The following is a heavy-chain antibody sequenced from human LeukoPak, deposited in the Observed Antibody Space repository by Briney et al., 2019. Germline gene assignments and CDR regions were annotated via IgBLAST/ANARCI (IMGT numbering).Heavy chain of an antibody. V-gene: IGHV1-18*01. CDR3: ARDQGIYNHRIIDS. CDR2: ISAYNGNT. D-gene: IGHD5-12*01. CDR1: GYTFTSYG. Sequence: ASVKVCCKTSGYTFTSYGITWVRQAPGQGLEWMGWISAYNGNTNFAQEFQGRVTMTTDTSTSTASMELRSLRSDDTAVYYCARDQGIYNHRIIDSWGQGTLVTVSS. J-gene: IGHJ4*02.